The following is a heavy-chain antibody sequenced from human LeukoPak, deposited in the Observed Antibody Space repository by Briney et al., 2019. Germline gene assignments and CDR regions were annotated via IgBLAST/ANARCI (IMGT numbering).Heavy chain of an antibody. CDR3: ARFAYDSGSLS. Sequence: GGSLRLSCAVSTFTFNRYYMHWVRQTPGEGLVWVSRISSDGTTTAYADSVKGRFTNSRDNARNTLYLQMNSLRAEDTAVYYCARFAYDSGSLSWGQGALVTVSS. D-gene: IGHD3-10*01. CDR1: TFTFNRYY. CDR2: ISSDGTTT. V-gene: IGHV3-74*01. J-gene: IGHJ5*02.